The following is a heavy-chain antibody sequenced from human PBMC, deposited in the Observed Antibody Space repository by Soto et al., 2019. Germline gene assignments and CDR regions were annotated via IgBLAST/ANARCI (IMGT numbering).Heavy chain of an antibody. J-gene: IGHJ4*02. CDR2: IYYSGST. CDR3: ARGYCSGGTCYRYNFDY. V-gene: IGHV4-59*01. CDR1: GCSISSYH. D-gene: IGHD2-15*01. Sequence: SESLSLTFTVSGCSISSYHWSWIRQPPGKGLEWIVYIYYSGSTNYNPSLKSRVTISVDTSKNQFSLRLSSVTAADTAVYYCARGYCSGGTCYRYNFDYWGQGTLGTVS.